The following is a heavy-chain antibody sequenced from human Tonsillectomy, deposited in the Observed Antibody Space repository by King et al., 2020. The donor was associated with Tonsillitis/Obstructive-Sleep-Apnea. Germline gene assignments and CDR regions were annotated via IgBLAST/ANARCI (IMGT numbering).Heavy chain of an antibody. J-gene: IGHJ4*02. D-gene: IGHD3-3*01. CDR3: ARGVYYDFWSGYSVPFDY. Sequence: VQLPQWGAGLLKPSENLSLTCAVYGGSFSGYYWSWIRQPPGKGLEWIGEINHSGSTNYNPSLKSRVTISVDTSKNQFSLKLSSVTAADTAVYYCARGVYYDFWSGYSVPFDYWGQGTLVTVSS. V-gene: IGHV4-34*01. CDR2: INHSGST. CDR1: GGSFSGYY.